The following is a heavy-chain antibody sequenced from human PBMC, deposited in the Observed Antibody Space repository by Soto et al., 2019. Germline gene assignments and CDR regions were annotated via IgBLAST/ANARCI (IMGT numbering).Heavy chain of an antibody. CDR2: ISSNGGST. CDR1: GFTFSSYA. J-gene: IGHJ3*02. V-gene: IGHV3-64*01. CDR3: ARERRIAVAATYAGAFDI. D-gene: IGHD6-19*01. Sequence: EVQLVESGGGLVQPGGSLRLSCAASGFTFSSYAMHWVRQAPGKGLEYVSAISSNGGSTYYANSVKGRFTISRDNSKNTLYLQMGRLRAEDMAVYYCARERRIAVAATYAGAFDIWGQGTMVTVSS.